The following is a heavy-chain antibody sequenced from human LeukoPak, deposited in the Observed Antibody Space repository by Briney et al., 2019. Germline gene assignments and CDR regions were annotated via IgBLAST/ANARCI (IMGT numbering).Heavy chain of an antibody. J-gene: IGHJ4*02. CDR1: GGTFSSHV. CDR2: IIPIFGTA. V-gene: IGHV1-69*06. D-gene: IGHD2-2*01. CDR3: ARVNGYCSSISCFLDY. Sequence: SVKVSCKTSGGTFSSHVISWVRQAPGQGLEWMGGIIPIFGTANYAQKFQGRVTITADRSTNKVYMELSSLRSDDTAIYFCARVNGYCSSISCFLDYWGQGTLVTVSS.